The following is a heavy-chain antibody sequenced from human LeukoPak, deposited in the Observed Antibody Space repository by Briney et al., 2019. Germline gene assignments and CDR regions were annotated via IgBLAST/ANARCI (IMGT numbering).Heavy chain of an antibody. CDR3: AKDSFYNYYDSSGYKNYFDY. D-gene: IGHD3-22*01. J-gene: IGHJ4*02. CDR1: RFTFDDYA. CDR2: ISWNSGSI. V-gene: IGHV3-9*01. Sequence: GRSLRLSCAASRFTFDDYAMHWVRQAPGKGLEWVSGISWNSGSIGYADSVKGRFTISRDNAKNSLYLQMNSLRAEDTALYYCAKDSFYNYYDSSGYKNYFDYWGQGTLVTVSS.